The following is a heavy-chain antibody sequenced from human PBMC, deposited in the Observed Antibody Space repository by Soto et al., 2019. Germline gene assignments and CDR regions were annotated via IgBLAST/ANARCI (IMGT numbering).Heavy chain of an antibody. CDR2: IISIFETA. J-gene: IGHJ5*02. V-gene: IGHV1-69*12. Sequence: QVQLVQSGAEVKKPGSSVKVSCKASGGTLSDFAISWVRQAPGQGLEWMGGIISIFETANYAQNFHGRVTITGDESTNTAYMELSSLRSDDTAVYYCARDGDTSMVTSWFDTWGQGTLVTVSS. CDR1: GGTLSDFA. CDR3: ARDGDTSMVTSWFDT. D-gene: IGHD5-18*01.